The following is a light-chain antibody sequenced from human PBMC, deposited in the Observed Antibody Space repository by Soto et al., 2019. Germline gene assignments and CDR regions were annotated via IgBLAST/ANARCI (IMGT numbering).Light chain of an antibody. CDR3: SSYAGSTTVV. CDR2: EGT. CDR1: SSDVGGYNL. V-gene: IGLV2-8*01. J-gene: IGLJ2*01. Sequence: QSALTQPPSASGSPGQSVTISCTGTSSDVGGYNLVSWYQQHPGKAPKLMIYEGTKRPSGVPDRFSGSKSGNTASLTVSGLQAEDEADYYCSSYAGSTTVVFGGGTKVTVL.